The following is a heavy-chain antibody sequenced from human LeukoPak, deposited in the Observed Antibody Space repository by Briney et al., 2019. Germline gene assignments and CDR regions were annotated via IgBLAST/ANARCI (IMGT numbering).Heavy chain of an antibody. V-gene: IGHV1-2*02. D-gene: IGHD2-8*02. J-gene: IGHJ3*01. Sequence: GASVKVSCKASGYTFDENHIHWVRQVPGQGPEWVAWINPKSGATDSAQQFQGRLTMTRDTSIGTASMDLSGLRLDDTGIYYCARAGDESTGHYDSLHFWGQGTMVTVSS. CDR2: INPKSGAT. CDR3: ARAGDESTGHYDSLHF. CDR1: GYTFDENH.